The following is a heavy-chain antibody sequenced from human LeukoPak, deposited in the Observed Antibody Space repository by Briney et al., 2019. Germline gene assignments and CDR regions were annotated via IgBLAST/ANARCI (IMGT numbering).Heavy chain of an antibody. Sequence: GGSLRLSCAASGFTFSSYWMSWVRQAPGKGLEWVANIKQDGSEKYYVDSVEGRFTISRDNAKNSLYLQMNSLRAEDTAVYYCARDGFYKYYYYYGMDVWGQGTTVTVSS. V-gene: IGHV3-7*01. D-gene: IGHD5-24*01. J-gene: IGHJ6*02. CDR1: GFTFSSYW. CDR2: IKQDGSEK. CDR3: ARDGFYKYYYYYGMDV.